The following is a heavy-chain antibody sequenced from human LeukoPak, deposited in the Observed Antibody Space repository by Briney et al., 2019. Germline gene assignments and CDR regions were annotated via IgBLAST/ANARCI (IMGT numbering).Heavy chain of an antibody. CDR1: GGSFSGQY. CDR2: INHRGST. Sequence: SETLSLTCAVFGGSFSGQYWSWIRQPPGKGLEWIGEINHRGSTTYNPSLKSRVTISVDTSKGQFSLKVRSLTAADTAVYYCARDRYSNSFYYYYAMDVWGQGTTVTVSS. D-gene: IGHD4-11*01. V-gene: IGHV4-34*01. CDR3: ARDRYSNSFYYYYAMDV. J-gene: IGHJ6*02.